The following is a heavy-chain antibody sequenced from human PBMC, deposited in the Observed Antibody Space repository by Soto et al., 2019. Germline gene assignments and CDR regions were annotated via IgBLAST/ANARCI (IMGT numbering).Heavy chain of an antibody. V-gene: IGHV1-69*13. D-gene: IGHD6-6*01. CDR2: IIPIFGTA. J-gene: IGHJ6*02. CDR3: ARASTQTHTDYYYYYGMDV. CDR1: GGTFSSYA. Sequence: ASVKVSCKASGGTFSSYAISWVRQAPGQGLEWMGGIIPIFGTANYAQKFQGRVTITADESTSTAYMELSSLRSEDTAVYYCARASTQTHTDYYYYYGMDVWGQGTTVTVSS.